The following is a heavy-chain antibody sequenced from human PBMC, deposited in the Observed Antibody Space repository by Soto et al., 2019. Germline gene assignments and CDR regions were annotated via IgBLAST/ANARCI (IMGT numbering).Heavy chain of an antibody. CDR1: GASISSYY. D-gene: IGHD3-9*01. V-gene: IGHV4-59*01. Sequence: SETLSLTCSVSGASISSYYWTWIRQPPGGGLEGIGYMHHTQGTNDNPSLRGRVHMSIDTSMNQFSLRLTSVTAADTAVYYCARVPFVGYFDWLDPWGQGTLVTVSS. CDR2: MHHTQGT. J-gene: IGHJ5*01. CDR3: ARVPFVGYFDWLDP.